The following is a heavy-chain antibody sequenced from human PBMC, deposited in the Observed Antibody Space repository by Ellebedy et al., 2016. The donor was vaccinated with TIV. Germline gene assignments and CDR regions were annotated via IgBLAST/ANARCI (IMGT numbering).Heavy chain of an antibody. D-gene: IGHD2-8*01. CDR3: ARVSGKYYFDY. CDR2: VDGPGTIT. J-gene: IGHJ4*02. V-gene: IGHV3-48*02. Sequence: GGSLRLSXAASGFSFSGYAMNWVRQAPGKGLEWISHVDGPGTITYYADSVKGRFTISRDNAKNSLYMQMNNLRDEDTAVYYCARVSGKYYFDYWGQGTLVTVSS. CDR1: GFSFSGYA.